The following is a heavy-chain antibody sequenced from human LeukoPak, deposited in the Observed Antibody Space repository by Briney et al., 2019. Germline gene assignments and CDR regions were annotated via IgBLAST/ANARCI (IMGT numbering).Heavy chain of an antibody. D-gene: IGHD6-13*01. CDR1: GFTFSSYE. Sequence: GGSLRLSCAASGFTFSSYEMNWVRQAPGKGLEWVSYISSSGSTIYYADSVKDRFTISGDNAKNSLYLQMNSLRAEDTAVYYCARDGSSSWDYFDYWGQGTLVTVSS. V-gene: IGHV3-48*03. CDR3: ARDGSSSWDYFDY. CDR2: ISSSGSTI. J-gene: IGHJ4*02.